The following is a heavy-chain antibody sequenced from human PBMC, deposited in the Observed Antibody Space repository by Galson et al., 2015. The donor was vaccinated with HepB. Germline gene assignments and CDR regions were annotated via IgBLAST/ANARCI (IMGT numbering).Heavy chain of an antibody. CDR2: IRSKAYGGTP. CDR3: ARDFWSGYYKGAY. Sequence: SLRLSCAGSGFTFGDYAMNWFRQAPGKGLEWVGFIRSKAYGGTPEYAASVKGRFTISRDDSKSIAYLQMNSLKTEDTAVYYCARDFWSGYYKGAYWGRGTLVTVSS. V-gene: IGHV3-49*03. J-gene: IGHJ4*02. D-gene: IGHD3-3*01. CDR1: GFTFGDYA.